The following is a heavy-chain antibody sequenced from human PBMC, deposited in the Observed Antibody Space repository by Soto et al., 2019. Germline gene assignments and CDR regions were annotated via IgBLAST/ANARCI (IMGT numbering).Heavy chain of an antibody. CDR1: GFTFSSYG. CDR2: ISASGGSG. J-gene: IGHJ4*02. Sequence: GGSRRRSWAASGFTFSSYGMSWVPQAPGKGLEWVSAISASGGSGYYADSVKGRFTISRDKSKNTLHLHMNSPRAKATAVYYCAKGPADTMPYDFDHWGQGTLVTVSS. D-gene: IGHD2-2*01. CDR3: AKGPADTMPYDFDH. V-gene: IGHV3-23*01.